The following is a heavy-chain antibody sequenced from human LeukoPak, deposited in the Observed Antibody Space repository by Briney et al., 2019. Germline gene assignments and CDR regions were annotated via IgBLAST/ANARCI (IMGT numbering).Heavy chain of an antibody. Sequence: GASVKVSCKASGYTFTGYYMHWVRQAPGQGLEWMGWINPNSGGTNYAQKFQGRVTMTRDTSISTAYMELSRLRSEDTAVYYCARYYYGSGSWAFDIWGQGTMVTVSS. D-gene: IGHD3-10*01. CDR3: ARYYYGSGSWAFDI. CDR1: GYTFTGYY. J-gene: IGHJ3*02. V-gene: IGHV1-2*02. CDR2: INPNSGGT.